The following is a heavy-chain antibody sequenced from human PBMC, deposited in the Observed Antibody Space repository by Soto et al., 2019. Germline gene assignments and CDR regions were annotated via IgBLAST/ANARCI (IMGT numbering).Heavy chain of an antibody. CDR1: GFTFSSYA. D-gene: IGHD6-25*01. V-gene: IGHV3-30-3*01. Sequence: QVQLVESGGGVVQPGRSLRLSCAASGFTFSSYAMHWVRQAPGKGLEWVAVISYDGSNKYYADSVKGRFTISRDNSKNPLYRQMSSVRAGDTAVYYCARQAALRPYWGQGTLVTVSS. J-gene: IGHJ4*02. CDR2: ISYDGSNK. CDR3: ARQAALRPY.